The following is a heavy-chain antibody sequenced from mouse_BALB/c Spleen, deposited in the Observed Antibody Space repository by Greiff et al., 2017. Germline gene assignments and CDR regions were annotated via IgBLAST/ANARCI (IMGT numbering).Heavy chain of an antibody. J-gene: IGHJ4*01. CDR3: ARKKRTGTNAMDY. Sequence: EVNLVESGGGLVQPGGSRKLSCAASGFTFSSFGMHWVRQAPEKGLEWVAYISSGSSTIYYADTVKGRFTISRDNPKNTLFLQMTSLRSEDTAMYYCARKKRTGTNAMDYWGQGTSVTVSS. D-gene: IGHD4-1*01. CDR2: ISSGSSTI. V-gene: IGHV5-17*02. CDR1: GFTFSSFG.